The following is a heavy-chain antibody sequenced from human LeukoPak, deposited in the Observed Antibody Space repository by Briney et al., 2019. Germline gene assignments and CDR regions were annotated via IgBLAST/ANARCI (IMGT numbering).Heavy chain of an antibody. V-gene: IGHV3-30*07. D-gene: IGHD2-2*01. CDR3: ARGYCSSIECYIDY. J-gene: IGHJ4*02. CDR1: GFTFGTYA. CDR2: ISFDVRNK. Sequence: GGSLTLSCAASGFTFGTYAIHWVRQAPGKGLEWVAVISFDVRNKYYADSVKGRFTISRDNSKNTLYLQMNSLRAEDTAVYYCARGYCSSIECYIDYWGQGTLVTVSS.